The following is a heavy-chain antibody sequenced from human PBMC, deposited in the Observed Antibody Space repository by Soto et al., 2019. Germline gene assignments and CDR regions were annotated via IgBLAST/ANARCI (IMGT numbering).Heavy chain of an antibody. CDR3: ARAYAGDYFDY. V-gene: IGHV3-30-3*01. J-gene: IGHJ4*02. CDR1: GFTFSSYA. CDR2: ISYDGSNK. Sequence: QVQLVESGGGVVQPGRSLRLSCAASGFTFSSYAMHWVRQAPGKGLEWVAVISYDGSNKCYADSVKGRFTISRDNSKNTLYLQMNSLRAEDTAVYYCARAYAGDYFDYWGQGTLVTVSS. D-gene: IGHD2-2*01.